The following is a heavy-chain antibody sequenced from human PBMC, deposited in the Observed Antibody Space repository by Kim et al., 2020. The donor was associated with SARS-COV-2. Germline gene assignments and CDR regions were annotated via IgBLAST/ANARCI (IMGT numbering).Heavy chain of an antibody. CDR3: VKAGDIVGATLLGPVDY. CDR1: GFTFSSYA. J-gene: IGHJ4*02. CDR2: ISSNGGST. V-gene: IGHV3-64D*09. D-gene: IGHD1-26*01. Sequence: GGSLRLSCSASGFTFSSYAMHWVRQAPGKGLEYVSAISSNGGSTYYADSVKGRFTISRDNSKNTLYLQMSSLRAEDTAVYYCVKAGDIVGATLLGPVDYWGQGTLVTVSS.